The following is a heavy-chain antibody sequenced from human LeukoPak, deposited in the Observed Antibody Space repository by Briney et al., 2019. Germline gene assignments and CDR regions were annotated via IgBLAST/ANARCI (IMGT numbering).Heavy chain of an antibody. J-gene: IGHJ4*02. D-gene: IGHD6-19*01. V-gene: IGHV4-59*01. CDR2: VYGSGYT. Sequence: SETLSLTCTVSGASISGWYWSWIRQPPGEGLEWIGYVYGSGYTNYNPSLKSRVTMSIDTSKNHFSLKLTSVTAADTATYYCARETSLAGFASGLGFNYWGQGILVTVSS. CDR3: ARETSLAGFASGLGFNY. CDR1: GASISGWY.